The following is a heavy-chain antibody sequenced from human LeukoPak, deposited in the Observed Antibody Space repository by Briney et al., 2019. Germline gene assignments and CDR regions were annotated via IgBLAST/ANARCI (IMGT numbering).Heavy chain of an antibody. CDR1: GGTFSSYA. CDR2: IIPIFGTA. D-gene: IGHD6-13*01. CDR3: AERAKYSSSPSSPYYYYYGMDV. V-gene: IGHV1-69*13. Sequence: SVKVSCKASGGTFSSYAISWVRQAPGQGLEWMGGIIPIFGTANYAQKFQGRVTITADESTSTAYMELSSLRSEDTAVYYCAERAKYSSSPSSPYYYYYGMDVWGQGTTVTVSS. J-gene: IGHJ6*02.